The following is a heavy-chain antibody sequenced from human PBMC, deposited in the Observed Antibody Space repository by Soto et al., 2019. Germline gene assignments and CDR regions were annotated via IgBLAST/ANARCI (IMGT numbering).Heavy chain of an antibody. V-gene: IGHV4-59*01. CDR3: ARGLSIPGRPGSRWFDP. Sequence: PSATLSLTCTVSGGSISDSHSYWSWIRQPPGKGLEWIGYIYYSGSTYYNPSLRSRVTISVDTSKNQFSLNLTSVTAADTAVFYCARGLSIPGRPGSRWFDPWGQGSVVTVS. J-gene: IGHJ5*02. CDR2: IYYSGST. D-gene: IGHD6-6*01. CDR1: GGSISDSHSY.